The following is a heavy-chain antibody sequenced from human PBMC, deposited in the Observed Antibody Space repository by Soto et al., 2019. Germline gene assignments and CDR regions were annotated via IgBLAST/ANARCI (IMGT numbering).Heavy chain of an antibody. J-gene: IGHJ1*01. CDR2: IIPIFGTT. CDR3: ASRGERDYYYTSGYG. V-gene: IGHV1-69*12. Sequence: QVQLVQSGADVKKPGSSVKVSCKASGGTFSNYALSWVRQAPGQGLEWVGDIIPIFGTTKNAQKFQGRVTITADEATSTAYMELSRLRSEDTAVDYCASRGERDYYYTSGYGWGQGTLVTVSS. CDR1: GGTFSNYA. D-gene: IGHD3-22*01.